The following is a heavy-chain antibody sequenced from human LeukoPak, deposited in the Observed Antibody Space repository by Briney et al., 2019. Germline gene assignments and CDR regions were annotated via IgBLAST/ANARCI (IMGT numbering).Heavy chain of an antibody. J-gene: IGHJ6*02. CDR2: IWYDGSNK. CDR1: GFTFSSYG. V-gene: IGHV3-33*06. Sequence: PGGSLRLSCAASGFTFSSYGMHWVRQAPGKGLEWVAVIWYDGSNKYYADSVKGRFTISRDNSKNTLYLQMNSLRAEDTAVYYCAKEDWRMDVWGQGTTVTVSS. D-gene: IGHD2-21*01. CDR3: AKEDWRMDV.